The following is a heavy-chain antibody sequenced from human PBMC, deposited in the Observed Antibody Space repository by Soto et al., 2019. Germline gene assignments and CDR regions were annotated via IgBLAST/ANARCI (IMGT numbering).Heavy chain of an antibody. J-gene: IGHJ5*02. CDR3: AMHYTTSRVGAWFDP. D-gene: IGHD3-3*01. Sequence: EVQLVESGGGLAQPGGSLRLSCEAAGFTFSIYTMNWVRQAPGKGLEWVSYITAASDTIYYADSVKGRFTISRDNAKNSLYLQMNSLRDEDTAVYYCAMHYTTSRVGAWFDPWGQGTLVTVSS. CDR2: ITAASDTI. V-gene: IGHV3-48*02. CDR1: GFTFSIYT.